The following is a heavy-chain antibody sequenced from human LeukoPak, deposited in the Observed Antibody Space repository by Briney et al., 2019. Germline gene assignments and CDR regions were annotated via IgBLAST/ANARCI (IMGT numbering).Heavy chain of an antibody. J-gene: IGHJ4*02. CDR3: LPNAFDY. V-gene: IGHV3-74*01. Sequence: GGSLRLSCAASGFTFSSYWMHWVRQAPGKGLVWVSRISSDGSNTTYADSVKGRFTISRDNAKNTLYLQMNSLRAEDTAVYYCLPNAFDYWGQGTLVTASS. D-gene: IGHD2-8*01. CDR1: GFTFSSYW. CDR2: ISSDGSNT.